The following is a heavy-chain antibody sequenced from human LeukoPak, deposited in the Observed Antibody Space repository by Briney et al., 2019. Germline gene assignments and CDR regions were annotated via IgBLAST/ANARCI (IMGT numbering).Heavy chain of an antibody. Sequence: GESLKISCKGSGYSFTSYWLGGVRQMPGKGLEGRGIIYPGDSDTRYSPSFQGQVTISADKSISTAYLQWSSLKASDTAMYYCARNRRSIAAAGKAFDIWGQGTMATVSA. CDR3: ARNRRSIAAAGKAFDI. CDR2: IYPGDSDT. J-gene: IGHJ3*02. V-gene: IGHV5-51*01. CDR1: GYSFTSYW. D-gene: IGHD6-13*01.